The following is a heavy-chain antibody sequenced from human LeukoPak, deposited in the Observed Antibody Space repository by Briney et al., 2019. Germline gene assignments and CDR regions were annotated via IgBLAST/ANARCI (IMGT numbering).Heavy chain of an antibody. CDR1: GGSGFTFTSYE. J-gene: IGHJ4*02. D-gene: IGHD5-24*01. V-gene: IGHV3-48*03. Sequence: PGGSLRLSCAASGGSGFTFTSYEINWVRQAPGKGLEWVSYISTSGTSIYYADSVKGRFTISRDNAKNSVYLQMDSLRAEDTAVYYCASKMANWGQGTLVTVSS. CDR3: ASKMAN. CDR2: ISTSGTSI.